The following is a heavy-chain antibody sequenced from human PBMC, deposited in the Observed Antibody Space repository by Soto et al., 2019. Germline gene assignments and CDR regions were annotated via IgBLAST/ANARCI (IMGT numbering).Heavy chain of an antibody. CDR3: ASGNLNKNYYYYYMDV. Sequence: ASVKVSCKASGYTFTSYDINWVRQATGQGLEWMGWMNPNSGNTGYAQKFQGRVTMTRNTSISTAYMELSSLRSEDTAVYYCASGNLNKNYYYYYMDVWGKGTTVTVSS. V-gene: IGHV1-8*01. CDR1: GYTFTSYD. CDR2: MNPNSGNT. J-gene: IGHJ6*03.